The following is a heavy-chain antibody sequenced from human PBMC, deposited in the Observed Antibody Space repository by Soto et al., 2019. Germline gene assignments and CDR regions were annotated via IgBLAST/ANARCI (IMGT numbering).Heavy chain of an antibody. V-gene: IGHV4-30-2*01. D-gene: IGHD4-4*01. CDR2: IYHSGST. J-gene: IGHJ4*02. CDR3: AREVLGTVTSSLGFDY. Sequence: KTSETLSLTCAVSGGSISSGGYSWSWIRQPPGKGLEWIGYIYHSGSTYYNPSLKSRVTISVDRSKNQFSLKLSSVTAADTAVYYCAREVLGTVTSSLGFDYWGQGTLVTVSS. CDR1: GGSISSGGYS.